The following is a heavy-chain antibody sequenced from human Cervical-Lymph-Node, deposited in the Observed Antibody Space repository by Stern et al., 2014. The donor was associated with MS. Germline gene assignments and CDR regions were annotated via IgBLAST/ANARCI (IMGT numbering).Heavy chain of an antibody. CDR3: ARSRDGYNRVDY. V-gene: IGHV3-11*01. D-gene: IGHD5-24*01. CDR1: GFTFSDYY. J-gene: IGHJ4*02. Sequence: QVQLVESGGGLVKPGGSLRLSCAASGFTFSDYYMTWIRQAPGKGLEWGSYITSSGSTIYYADSVKGRFTISRDNTKNSLYLQMNSLRAEDTAVYYCARSRDGYNRVDYWGQGTLVTVSS. CDR2: ITSSGSTI.